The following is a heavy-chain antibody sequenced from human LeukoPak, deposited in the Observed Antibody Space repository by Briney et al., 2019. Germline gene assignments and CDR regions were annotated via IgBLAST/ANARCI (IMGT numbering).Heavy chain of an antibody. CDR3: AKADRGWGVITKD. D-gene: IGHD3-10*01. J-gene: IGHJ4*02. CDR1: GFTFSTYA. V-gene: IGHV3-23*01. Sequence: AGGSLRLSCAASGFTFSTYAMSWVRQAPGKGLEWVSAIGGSGAFTYYAEYVRGRFTISRDNSKKTLYLQMNSLRAEDTAVYYCAKADRGWGVITKDWGQGTLVTVSS. CDR2: IGGSGAFT.